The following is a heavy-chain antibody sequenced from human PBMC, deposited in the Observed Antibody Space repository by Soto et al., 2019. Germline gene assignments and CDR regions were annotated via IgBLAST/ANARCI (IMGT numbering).Heavy chain of an antibody. J-gene: IGHJ4*02. CDR3: GRDDGTTVTTNTKY. CDR2: ISAYNGNT. CDR1: GYTFTSYG. V-gene: IGHV1-18*01. Sequence: ASVKVSCKASGYTFTSYGISWVRQAPGQGLEWMGWISAYNGNTNYAQKLQGRVTMTTDTSTSTAYMELRSLRSDDTAVYYCGRDDGTTVTTNTKYWGQGTLVPVSP. D-gene: IGHD4-17*01.